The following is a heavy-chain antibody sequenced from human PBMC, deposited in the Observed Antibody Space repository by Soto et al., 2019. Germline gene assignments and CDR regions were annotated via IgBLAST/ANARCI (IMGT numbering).Heavy chain of an antibody. CDR3: TTESVFYYDSSGYGY. CDR2: IKSKTDGGTT. CDR1: GFTFSNAW. D-gene: IGHD3-22*01. V-gene: IGHV3-15*01. Sequence: GVLRLSCAASGFTFSNAWMSWVRQAPGKGLEWVGRIKSKTDGGTTDYAAPVKGRFTISRDDSKNTLYLQMNSLKTEDTAVYYCTTESVFYYDSSGYGYWGQGTLVTVSS. J-gene: IGHJ4*02.